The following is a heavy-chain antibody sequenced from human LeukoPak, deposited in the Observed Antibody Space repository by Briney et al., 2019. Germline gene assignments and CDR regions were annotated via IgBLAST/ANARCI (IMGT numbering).Heavy chain of an antibody. CDR1: GGSISSGGYY. D-gene: IGHD1-1*01. CDR3: ARAMSGWNPRNDYCDY. Sequence: SETLSLTCTVSGGSISSGGYYWSWIRQHPGKGLEWIGYIYYSGSTYYNPSLKSRVTISVDTSKSQFSLELSSVTAADTAVYYCARAMSGWNPRNDYCDYWGQGTLVTVSS. CDR2: IYYSGST. V-gene: IGHV4-31*03. J-gene: IGHJ4*02.